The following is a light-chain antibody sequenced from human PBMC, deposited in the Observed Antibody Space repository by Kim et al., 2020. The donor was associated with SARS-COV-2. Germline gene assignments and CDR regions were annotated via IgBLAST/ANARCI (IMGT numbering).Light chain of an antibody. CDR1: GNDIGTYID. Sequence: GQSITISCTGPGNDIGTYIDVSWYQQHPGKAPKLMIYDVSRRPSGVSNRFSGSKSGNTASLTISGLQAEDEADYFCSSYTTSSTWVFGGGTQLTVL. V-gene: IGLV2-14*03. CDR2: DVS. J-gene: IGLJ3*02. CDR3: SSYTTSSTWV.